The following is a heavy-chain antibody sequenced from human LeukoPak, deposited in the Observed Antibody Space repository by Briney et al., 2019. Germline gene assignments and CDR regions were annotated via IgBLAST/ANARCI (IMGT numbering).Heavy chain of an antibody. D-gene: IGHD6-19*01. CDR3: ARNVGSGWVGN. CDR2: INSHGSST. V-gene: IGHV3-74*01. J-gene: IGHJ4*02. CDR1: GFTFSSYW. Sequence: GGSLRFSCAASGFTFSSYWMHWVRQAPGKGLLWVSNINSHGSSTTYADSVKGRFTISRDNAKNALYLQMNSLRAEDTAVYYCARNVGSGWVGNWGQGTLVTVSS.